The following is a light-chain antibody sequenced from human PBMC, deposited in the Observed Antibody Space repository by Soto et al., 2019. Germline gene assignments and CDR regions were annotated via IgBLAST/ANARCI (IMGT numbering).Light chain of an antibody. Sequence: DIQMTQSPASLSASVGDRVTITCQASQDISNFLNWYRQKPGEAPNLLIYDASTLETGVPLRFSGSGYGSYFSFTISSLQPEDVATYYCQQYKSLPLTFGGGTKLEIK. CDR3: QQYKSLPLT. J-gene: IGKJ4*01. CDR1: QDISNF. CDR2: DAS. V-gene: IGKV1-33*01.